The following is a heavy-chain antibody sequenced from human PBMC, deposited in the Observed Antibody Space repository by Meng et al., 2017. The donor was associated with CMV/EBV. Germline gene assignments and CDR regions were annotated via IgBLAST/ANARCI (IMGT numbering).Heavy chain of an antibody. V-gene: IGHV3-7*03. Sequence: GGSLRLSCAASGFTFSSYWMSWVRQAPGKGLEWVANIKQDGSEKYYVDSVKGRFTISRDNSKNTLYLQMNSLRAEDTAVYYCAKDQEDSSSWYGFPYSYYGMDVWGQGTTVTVSS. CDR1: GFTFSSYW. CDR3: AKDQEDSSSWYGFPYSYYGMDV. J-gene: IGHJ6*02. CDR2: IKQDGSEK. D-gene: IGHD6-13*01.